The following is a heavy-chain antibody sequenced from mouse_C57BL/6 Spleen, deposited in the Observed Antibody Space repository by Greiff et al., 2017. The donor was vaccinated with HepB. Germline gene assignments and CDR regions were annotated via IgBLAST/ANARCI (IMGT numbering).Heavy chain of an antibody. J-gene: IGHJ1*03. D-gene: IGHD1-1*01. CDR3: ARSYYGSSPFYWYFDV. V-gene: IGHV1-39*01. Sequence: EVQLQQSGPELVKPGASVKISCKASGYSFTDYNMNWVKQSNGKSLEWIGVINPNYGTTSYNQKFKGKATLTVDQSSSTAYMQLNSLTSEDSAVYYCARSYYGSSPFYWYFDVWGTGTTVTVSS. CDR2: INPNYGTT. CDR1: GYSFTDYN.